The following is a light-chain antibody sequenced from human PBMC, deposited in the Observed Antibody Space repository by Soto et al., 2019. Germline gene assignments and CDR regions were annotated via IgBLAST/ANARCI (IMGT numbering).Light chain of an antibody. CDR2: DAS. Sequence: EIVLTQSPATVALSPGERATLSCRASQSVSSKLAWYQQKPGQAPRLLIYDASNRATGIPARFSGSGSGTDFTLTITSLEPEDFALYYCQQRSNWPRITFGQGTRLETK. CDR1: QSVSSK. CDR3: QQRSNWPRIT. V-gene: IGKV3-11*01. J-gene: IGKJ5*01.